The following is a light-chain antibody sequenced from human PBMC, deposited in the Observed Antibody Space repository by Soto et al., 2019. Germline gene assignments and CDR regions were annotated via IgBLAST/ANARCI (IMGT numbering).Light chain of an antibody. CDR2: AAS. V-gene: IGKV3-20*01. CDR3: QQYDGSPRT. Sequence: EIVLTQSPGTLSLSPGERATLSCRASQSVTVNSLAWYQQKPGQAPRLLIYAASTRAAAVPDRFTGSGSGTDFALTISRLEPEDFVVYHCQQYDGSPRTFGQGTKVDIK. CDR1: QSVTVNS. J-gene: IGKJ1*01.